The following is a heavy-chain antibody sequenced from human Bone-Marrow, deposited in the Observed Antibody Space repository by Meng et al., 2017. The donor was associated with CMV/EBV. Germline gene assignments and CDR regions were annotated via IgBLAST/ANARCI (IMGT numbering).Heavy chain of an antibody. V-gene: IGHV3-30-3*01. CDR2: ISYDGSNK. CDR3: ARSPSIDCGGDCYSDY. CDR1: GFTFSSYA. D-gene: IGHD2-21*01. J-gene: IGHJ4*02. Sequence: GESLKISCAASGFTFSSYAMHWVRQAPGKGLEWVAVISYDGSNKYYADSVKGRFTISRDNSKNTLYLQMNSLRAEDTAVYYCARSPSIDCGGDCYSDYWGQGTLVTVSS.